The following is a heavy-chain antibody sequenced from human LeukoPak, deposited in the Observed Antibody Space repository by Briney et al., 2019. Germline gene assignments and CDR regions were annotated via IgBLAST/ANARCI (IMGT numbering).Heavy chain of an antibody. CDR3: ARVHDTTGYYHYFDS. CDR1: GFTFSTYP. D-gene: IGHD3-9*01. V-gene: IGHV3-30*04. CDR2: ISYHGSNE. J-gene: IGHJ4*02. Sequence: GGSLRLSCEASGFTFSTYPMHWVRQAPDKWLEWVAMISYHGSNEYYADSVKGRFTTCRDNSKNTLYLQMNNPRVEDTAIYYCARVHDTTGYYHYFDSWGQGTLVTVSS.